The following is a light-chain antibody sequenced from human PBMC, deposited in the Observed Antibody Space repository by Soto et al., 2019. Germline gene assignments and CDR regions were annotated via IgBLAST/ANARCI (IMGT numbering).Light chain of an antibody. V-gene: IGKV1-5*03. CDR3: QHYNSYSEA. CDR1: QTISSW. Sequence: DIQMTQSPSTLSGSVGDRVIITCLGSQTISSWLAWYQQKPGKAPKLLIYKASTLKSGVPSRFSGSGSGTEFTLTISSLQPDDFATYYCQHYNSYSEAFGQGTKVDIK. J-gene: IGKJ1*01. CDR2: KAS.